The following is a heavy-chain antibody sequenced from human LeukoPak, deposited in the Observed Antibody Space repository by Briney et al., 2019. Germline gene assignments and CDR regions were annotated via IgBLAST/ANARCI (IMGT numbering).Heavy chain of an antibody. V-gene: IGHV4-59*01. D-gene: IGHD6-13*01. Sequence: PSETLSLTCTVSGGSISSYHWSWIRQPPGKGLEWIGYIYYSGSTSYNPSLKSRVTISVDTSKNQFSLRLSSVTAADTAVYYCARVTGYVMEDYFDYWGQGTLVTVSS. CDR3: ARVTGYVMEDYFDY. CDR1: GGSISSYH. J-gene: IGHJ4*02. CDR2: IYYSGST.